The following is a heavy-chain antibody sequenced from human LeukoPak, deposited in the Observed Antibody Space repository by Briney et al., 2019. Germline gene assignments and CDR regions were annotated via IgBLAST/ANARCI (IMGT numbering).Heavy chain of an antibody. D-gene: IGHD1-20*01. CDR3: ARGRGAIAGTTGYYFDY. Sequence: GGSLRLSCAASGFTVSSNYMSWVRQAPGKGLDWVSIIYSGGSTYSADSVKGRFTISRDNSKNTLYLQMNSLRAEDAAVYYCARGRGAIAGTTGYYFDYWGQGTLVTVSS. CDR1: GFTVSSNY. CDR2: IYSGGST. V-gene: IGHV3-53*01. J-gene: IGHJ4*02.